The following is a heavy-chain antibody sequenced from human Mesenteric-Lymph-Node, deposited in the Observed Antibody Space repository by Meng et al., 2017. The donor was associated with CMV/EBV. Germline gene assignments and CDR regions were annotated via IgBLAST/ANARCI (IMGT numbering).Heavy chain of an antibody. CDR3: ARRSRDGYNFDY. V-gene: IGHV3-30*04. CDR2: ISYDESYK. D-gene: IGHD5-24*01. CDR1: GFIFSNHA. Sequence: LSLTCAASGFIFSNHAMHWVRQGPGKGLEWVAIISYDESYKYYADSLKGRFTISRDNSKNTLYLQMNSLRPEDTAIYYCARRSRDGYNFDYWGQGTLVTVSS. J-gene: IGHJ4*02.